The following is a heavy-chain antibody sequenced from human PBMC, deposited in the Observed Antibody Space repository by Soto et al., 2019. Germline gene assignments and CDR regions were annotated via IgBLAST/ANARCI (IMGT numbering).Heavy chain of an antibody. V-gene: IGHV5-51*01. D-gene: IGHD5-18*01. J-gene: IGHJ4*01. CDR2: ICPGDSDT. CDR3: AKISNGYPDY. Sequence: GESLKISCKASGYKFTSQWIGWVRQMPGKGLEWMGIICPGDSDTRYSPSFQGQVTISADKSISTTYLQWSSLKASDTSMYYCAKISNGYPDYWGQGTLVTVSS. CDR1: GYKFTSQW.